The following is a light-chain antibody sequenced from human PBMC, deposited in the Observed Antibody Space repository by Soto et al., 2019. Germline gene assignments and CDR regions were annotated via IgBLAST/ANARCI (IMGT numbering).Light chain of an antibody. CDR1: RDDIGAYDY. CDR2: EVT. CDR3: NSYTNSSALV. Sequence: QSALAQPASVSGSPGQSITISCAGTRDDIGAYDYVSWYQQHPGNAPKLLVYEVTNRPSGVSDRFSGSKSGNTASLTISGLQAEDAADYYCNSYTNSSALVFGGGTKVTVL. V-gene: IGLV2-14*01. J-gene: IGLJ2*01.